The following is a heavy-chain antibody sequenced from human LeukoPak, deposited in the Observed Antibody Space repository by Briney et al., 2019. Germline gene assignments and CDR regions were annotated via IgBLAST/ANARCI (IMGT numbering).Heavy chain of an antibody. Sequence: SETLSLTCAVYGGSFSGYYWSWIRQPPGKGLEWIGEINHSGSTNYNPSLKSRVTISVDTSKNQFSLQLNSVTPEDTAVYYCARKGAVAGTYDYWGQGTLVTVSS. CDR3: ARKGAVAGTYDY. CDR2: INHSGST. V-gene: IGHV4-34*01. J-gene: IGHJ4*02. CDR1: GGSFSGYY. D-gene: IGHD6-19*01.